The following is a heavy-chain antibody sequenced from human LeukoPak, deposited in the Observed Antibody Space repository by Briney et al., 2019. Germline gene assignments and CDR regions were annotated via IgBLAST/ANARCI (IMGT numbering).Heavy chain of an antibody. CDR1: GFTFSSYE. CDR3: AKRACFDY. CDR2: ISSSGSTI. J-gene: IGHJ4*02. Sequence: PGGSLRLSCAASGFTFSSYEMNWVRQAPGKGLEWVSYISSSGSTIYYADSVKGRFTISRDNSKNTLYLQMNSLRAEDTAVYYCAKRACFDYWGQGTLVTVSS. V-gene: IGHV3-48*03.